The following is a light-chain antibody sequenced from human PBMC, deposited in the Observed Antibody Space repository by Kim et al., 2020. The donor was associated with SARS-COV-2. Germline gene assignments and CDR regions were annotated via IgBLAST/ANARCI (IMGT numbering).Light chain of an antibody. CDR3: QQYSDWPT. CDR1: QSVGKN. CDR2: GAS. J-gene: IGKJ1*01. Sequence: EIVMTQSPATLSVSPGEGATLFCRASQSVGKNLAWNQQTPGQAPRLLIYGASTRATGIPVRFSGSGSGTEFTLTISSLQSEDFTVYYCQQYSDWPTFGQGTKVDIK. V-gene: IGKV3-15*01.